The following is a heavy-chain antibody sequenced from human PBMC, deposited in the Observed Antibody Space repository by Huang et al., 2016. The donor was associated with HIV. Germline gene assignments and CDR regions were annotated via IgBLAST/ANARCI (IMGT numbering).Heavy chain of an antibody. CDR1: GYTFADYF. Sequence: QVQLVQSGAEVKKPGASVKVSCKPSGYTFADYFIHWVRPAPGQGLEWMGWHNTKNGDTKDAEKFMGRGTVTGDTSIKTADMEFSGLTSDDTANYDCTRDGVAPDEEFDYWGQGTLIIVSS. CDR2: HNTKNGDT. V-gene: IGHV1-2*02. D-gene: IGHD5-12*01. CDR3: TRDGVAPDEEFDY. J-gene: IGHJ4*02.